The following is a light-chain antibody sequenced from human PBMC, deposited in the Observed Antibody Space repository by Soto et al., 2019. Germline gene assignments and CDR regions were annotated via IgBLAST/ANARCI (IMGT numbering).Light chain of an antibody. Sequence: DIQMTQSPSSLSASVGDRVTITCQASQNINNYLNWYQQKPGKAPKRLIYDTTTLQSWVPSRFSGDGSGTEFTLTISSLQSEDFATYFCLQHKSYPWTFGQGTKVE. V-gene: IGKV1-17*01. CDR1: QNINNY. CDR2: DTT. CDR3: LQHKSYPWT. J-gene: IGKJ1*01.